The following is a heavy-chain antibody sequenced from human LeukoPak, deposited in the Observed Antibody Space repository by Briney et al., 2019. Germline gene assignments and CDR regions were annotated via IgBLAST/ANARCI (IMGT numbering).Heavy chain of an antibody. V-gene: IGHV3-64*01. CDR3: ARDFGLTGKVDY. CDR2: ISSNGGST. Sequence: PGGSLRLSCAASVFTFSRYALHWVRPAPGKGLESVSAISSNGGSTYYANSVKGRFTTSRDNSKNTLYLQMGSLRAEDLAVYYCARDFGLTGKVDYWGQGTLVTVSS. J-gene: IGHJ4*02. CDR1: VFTFSRYA. D-gene: IGHD1-20*01.